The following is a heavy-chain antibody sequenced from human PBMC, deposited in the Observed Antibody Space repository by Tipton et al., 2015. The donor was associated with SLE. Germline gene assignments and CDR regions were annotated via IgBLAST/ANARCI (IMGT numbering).Heavy chain of an antibody. CDR2: INHSGST. J-gene: IGHJ4*02. CDR3: ARGRGIQLWSSFDY. CDR1: GGSFSGYY. V-gene: IGHV4-34*01. D-gene: IGHD5-18*01. Sequence: TLSLTCAVYGGSFSGYYWSWIRQPPGKGLEWIGEINHSGSTNYNPSLKSRVTISVDTSKNQFSLKLSSVTAADTAVYYCARGRGIQLWSSFDYWGQGTLVTVST.